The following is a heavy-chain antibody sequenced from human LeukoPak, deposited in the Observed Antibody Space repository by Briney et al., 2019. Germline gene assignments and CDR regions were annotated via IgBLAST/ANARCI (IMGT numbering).Heavy chain of an antibody. Sequence: ASVKVSCKASGYTFTSYDINWVRQATGQGLEWMGWMNPNSGDAGYVQKFQGRVTMTRNTSISTAYMELSSLRSEDTAVYYCARGGWLALRYFDYWGQGTLVTVSS. CDR3: ARGGWLALRYFDY. CDR1: GYTFTSYD. CDR2: MNPNSGDA. V-gene: IGHV1-8*01. D-gene: IGHD3-9*01. J-gene: IGHJ4*02.